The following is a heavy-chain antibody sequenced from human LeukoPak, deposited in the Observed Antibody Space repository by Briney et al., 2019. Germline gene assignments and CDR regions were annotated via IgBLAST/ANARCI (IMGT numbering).Heavy chain of an antibody. Sequence: PSETLSLTCTVSGGSISSYYWSWIRQPPGKGLEWIGYIYFTGSTNYNPSLKTRVTISVDTSKNQFSLKLSSVTAADTAVYYCARGGDIVGATVGFDYWGQGTLVTVSS. D-gene: IGHD1-26*01. CDR2: IYFTGST. J-gene: IGHJ4*02. CDR3: ARGGDIVGATVGFDY. CDR1: GGSISSYY. V-gene: IGHV4-59*01.